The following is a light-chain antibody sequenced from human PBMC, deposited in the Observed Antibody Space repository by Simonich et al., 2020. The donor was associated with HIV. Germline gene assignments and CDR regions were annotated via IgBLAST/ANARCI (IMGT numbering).Light chain of an antibody. V-gene: IGLV2-14*03. CDR1: SSDVGNYNY. CDR2: DVS. CDR3: SSYTGNSTWV. J-gene: IGLJ3*02. Sequence: QSALTQPPSASGSAGQSVTISCTGTSSDVGNYNYVSWYQQHPGKAPKLMIYDVSNRPAGVSNRFSGSKSGNTASLTISGLQAEDEADYYCSSYTGNSTWVFGGGTKLTLL.